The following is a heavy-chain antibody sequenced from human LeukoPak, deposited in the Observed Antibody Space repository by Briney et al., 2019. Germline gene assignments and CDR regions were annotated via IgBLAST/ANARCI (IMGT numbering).Heavy chain of an antibody. CDR3: ARDSDLGGPSPAGY. CDR2: INPNSGGT. J-gene: IGHJ4*02. D-gene: IGHD3-16*01. V-gene: IGHV1-2*02. CDR1: GYTFIGYY. Sequence: ASLKDSCKASGYTFIGYYMHWVRQALGQGLWGMVWINPNSGGTNYAQKFQGRVTMTRDTSISTAYMELSRLRSDDTAVYYCARDSDLGGPSPAGYWGQGTLVTVSS.